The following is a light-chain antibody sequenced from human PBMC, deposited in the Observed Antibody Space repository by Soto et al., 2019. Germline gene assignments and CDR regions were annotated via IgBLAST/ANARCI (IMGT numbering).Light chain of an antibody. J-gene: IGKJ5*01. V-gene: IGKV3-15*01. CDR1: QTVRNN. CDR2: DAS. CDR3: QQYNNWPIT. Sequence: VFTPSPSPLFFSPGEKTPLPCRASQTVRNNYLAWYQQKPGQAPRLLIYDASTRALDTPARFAGSGSGTEFTLTISSLQSEDFAVYFCQQYNNWPITFGQGTRLEIK.